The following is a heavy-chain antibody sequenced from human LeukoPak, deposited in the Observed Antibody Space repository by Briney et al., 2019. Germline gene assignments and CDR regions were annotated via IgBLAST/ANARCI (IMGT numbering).Heavy chain of an antibody. CDR3: AREAYSSGWYVYWYFDL. Sequence: SQTLSLTCAISGDSVSSNSAAWNWIRQSPSRGLEWLGRTYYRSKWYNDYAVSVKSRITINPDTSKNQFSLQLNSVTPEDTALYYRAREAYSSGWYVYWYFDLWGRGTLVTVSS. CDR2: TYYRSKWYN. J-gene: IGHJ2*01. D-gene: IGHD6-19*01. V-gene: IGHV6-1*01. CDR1: GDSVSSNSAA.